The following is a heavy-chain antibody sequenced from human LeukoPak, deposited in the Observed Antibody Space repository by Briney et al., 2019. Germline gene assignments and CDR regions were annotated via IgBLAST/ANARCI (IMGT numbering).Heavy chain of an antibody. CDR2: INPTGGST. V-gene: IGHV1-46*01. D-gene: IGHD6-6*01. J-gene: IGHJ4*02. Sequence: ASVKVSCKASGYTFPSYFMHWVRQAPGQGLEWMGIINPTGGSTTYAQKFQGRVTMTRDTSTSTVYMELSSLRSDDTAGYYCARKAARRFDYWGQGTLVTVSS. CDR3: ARKAARRFDY. CDR1: GYTFPSYF.